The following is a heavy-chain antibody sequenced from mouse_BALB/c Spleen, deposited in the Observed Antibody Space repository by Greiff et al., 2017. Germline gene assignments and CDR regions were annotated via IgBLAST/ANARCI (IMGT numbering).Heavy chain of an antibody. CDR2: INPSTGYT. J-gene: IGHJ4*01. CDR3: ARKGGNLGYAMDY. Sequence: VQLQQSGAELAKPGASVKMSCKASGYTFTSYWMHWVKQRPGQGLEWIGYINPSTGYTEYNQKFKDKATLTADKSSSTAYMQLSSLTSEDSAVYYCARKGGNLGYAMDYWGQGTSVTVSS. D-gene: IGHD2-1*01. V-gene: IGHV1-7*01. CDR1: GYTFTSYW.